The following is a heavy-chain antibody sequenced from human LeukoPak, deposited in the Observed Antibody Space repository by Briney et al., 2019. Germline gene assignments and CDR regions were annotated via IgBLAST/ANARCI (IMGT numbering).Heavy chain of an antibody. V-gene: IGHV3-23*01. CDR1: GFTFSSYA. CDR2: ISGSGGST. D-gene: IGHD1-1*01. Sequence: GGSLRLSCADSGFTFSSYAMSWVRQAPGKGLEWASGISGSGGSTYYADSVKGRFTISRDNSKNTLYLQMNSLRAEDTAVYYCATTLLRASTYMDVWGKGTTVTVSS. J-gene: IGHJ6*03. CDR3: ATTLLRASTYMDV.